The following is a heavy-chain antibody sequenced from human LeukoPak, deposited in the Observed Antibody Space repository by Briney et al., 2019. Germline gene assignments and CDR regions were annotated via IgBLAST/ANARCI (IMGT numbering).Heavy chain of an antibody. CDR3: ARGANWGYLDY. J-gene: IGHJ4*02. Sequence: PGGSLRLSCAASGFTFSSYAMHWVRQAPGKGLEWVAVISYDGSNKYYADSVKGRFTISRDNSKNTLYLQMNSLRAEDTAVYYCARGANWGYLDYWGQGTLVTVSS. CDR2: ISYDGSNK. V-gene: IGHV3-30-3*01. D-gene: IGHD7-27*01. CDR1: GFTFSSYA.